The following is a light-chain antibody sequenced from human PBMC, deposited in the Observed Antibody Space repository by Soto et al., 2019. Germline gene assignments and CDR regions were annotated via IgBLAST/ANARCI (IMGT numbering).Light chain of an antibody. J-gene: IGKJ2*01. CDR3: QQYNSWPYT. CDR1: QTVNSN. Sequence: EIVLTQSPATLCVSPGERVTLSCRASQTVNSNFAWYHQRPGQAPRLLIYGVSTRATGVPVRFSGSGSGTEFTLTITGLQSEDSAVYYCQQYNSWPYTFGPGTKL. V-gene: IGKV3-15*01. CDR2: GVS.